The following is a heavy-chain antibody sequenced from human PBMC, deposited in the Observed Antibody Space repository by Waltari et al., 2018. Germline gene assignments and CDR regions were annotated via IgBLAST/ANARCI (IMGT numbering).Heavy chain of an antibody. J-gene: IGHJ4*02. V-gene: IGHV4-39*07. CDR2: IYYSGST. Sequence: QLQLQESGPGLVKPSETLSLTCTVSGGSISSSSYYWGWIRQPPGKGLEWIGSIYYSGSTYYNPSLKSRVTISVDTSKNQFSLKLSSVTAADTAVYYCARGIVGATSIFDYWGQGTLVTVSS. CDR3: ARGIVGATSIFDY. CDR1: GGSISSSSYY. D-gene: IGHD1-26*01.